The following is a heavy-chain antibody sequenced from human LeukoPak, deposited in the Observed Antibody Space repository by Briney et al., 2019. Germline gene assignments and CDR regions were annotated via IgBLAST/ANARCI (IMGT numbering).Heavy chain of an antibody. CDR1: GFTFSRYS. J-gene: IGHJ4*02. Sequence: PGGSLRLSCAASGFTFSRYSMNWVRQAPGKGLEWVSSISHTGYDIYYADSVKGRFTISRDNARNSLSLQMNNLRAEDTGVYYCAKDFVRGWSRGYFDYWGQGTLVTVSS. D-gene: IGHD6-19*01. CDR3: AKDFVRGWSRGYFDY. V-gene: IGHV3-21*01. CDR2: ISHTGYDI.